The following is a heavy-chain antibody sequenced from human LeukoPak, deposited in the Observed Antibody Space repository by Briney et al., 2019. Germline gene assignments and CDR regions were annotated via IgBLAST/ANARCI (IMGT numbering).Heavy chain of an antibody. J-gene: IGHJ4*02. D-gene: IGHD2-2*01. V-gene: IGHV4-34*01. CDR1: GGSFSGYY. CDR3: ARKVPAAKGPFDY. CDR2: INHSGRT. Sequence: SETLSFTCAVYGGSFSGYYWGWIRQPPGRGVGWVGEINHSGRTKYNTSLKSGVTISVDTSKNQFSLKLSSVTAADTAVYFCARKVPAAKGPFDYWGQGALVTVSS.